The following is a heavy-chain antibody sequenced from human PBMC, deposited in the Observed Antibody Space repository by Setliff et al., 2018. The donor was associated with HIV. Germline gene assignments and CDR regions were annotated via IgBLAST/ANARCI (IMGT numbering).Heavy chain of an antibody. J-gene: IGHJ6*03. CDR2: IFYNGDT. V-gene: IGHV4-59*01. Sequence: PSETLSLTCTVSGASIRGFYWTWVWQSPGKGLEWIGHIFYNGDTTYNPSLKSRVTISVDTSKNQFSLKLSSVTTADTAVYYCARSGDSYYYYYMDVWGKGTTVTVSS. CDR1: GASIRGFY. D-gene: IGHD2-21*02. CDR3: ARSGDSYYYYYMDV.